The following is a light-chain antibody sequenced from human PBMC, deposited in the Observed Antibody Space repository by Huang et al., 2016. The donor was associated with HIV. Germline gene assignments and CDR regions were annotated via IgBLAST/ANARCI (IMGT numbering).Light chain of an antibody. Sequence: DIQMTQSPSSLSASVGDRVTITCQASQDISNYLNWYQQKPGKATKLLIYDASNLETGVPSRFSVSRSGTHFTFTINNLQPEDIATYYCQQYDNLHTFGQGTKLEIK. V-gene: IGKV1-33*01. J-gene: IGKJ2*01. CDR2: DAS. CDR3: QQYDNLHT. CDR1: QDISNY.